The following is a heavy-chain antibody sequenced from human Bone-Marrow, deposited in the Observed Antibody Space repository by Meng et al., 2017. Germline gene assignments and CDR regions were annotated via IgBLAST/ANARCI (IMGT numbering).Heavy chain of an antibody. Sequence: GESLKISCAASGFTFSSYWMSWVRQAPGKGLEWVANIKQDGSEKYYADSVKGRFTISRDNSKNTLYLQMNSLRAEDTAVYYCAREGQQHDAFDIWGQGTMVTVSS. CDR3: AREGQQHDAFDI. J-gene: IGHJ3*02. V-gene: IGHV3-7*01. CDR2: IKQDGSEK. CDR1: GFTFSSYW. D-gene: IGHD6-13*01.